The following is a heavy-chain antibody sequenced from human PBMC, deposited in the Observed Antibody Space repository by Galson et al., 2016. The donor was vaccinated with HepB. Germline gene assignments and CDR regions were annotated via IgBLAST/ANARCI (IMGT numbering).Heavy chain of an antibody. V-gene: IGHV3-30*18. CDR3: AKTLIPTNGPFDN. D-gene: IGHD2-8*01. Sequence: SLRLSCAATGFTFNSYDMFWVRQAPGKGLEWVALKSYYGNNEYYADSVRGRFTVSRDNSKNTLYLQMSSLTAEDAALYYCAKTLIPTNGPFDNWGQGNVVTVSS. CDR2: KSYYGNNE. CDR1: GFTFNSYD. J-gene: IGHJ4*02.